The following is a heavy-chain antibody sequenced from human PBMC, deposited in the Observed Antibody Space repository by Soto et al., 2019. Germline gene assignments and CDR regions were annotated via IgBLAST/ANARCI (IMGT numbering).Heavy chain of an antibody. CDR3: ARGFLEWLSHPYYGMDV. Sequence: QVQLQESGPGLVEPSQTLSLTCTVSGGSISSGGYYWSWIRQHPGKGLEGIGYIYYSGSAYYNPSVSTFYNPSLESRVTISVDTSQNQFSLKLNSVTAADTALYFCARGFLEWLSHPYYGMDVWGQGTSVTVSS. CDR2: IYYSGSAYYNPSVST. D-gene: IGHD3-3*01. J-gene: IGHJ6*02. CDR1: GGSISSGGYY. V-gene: IGHV4-31*03.